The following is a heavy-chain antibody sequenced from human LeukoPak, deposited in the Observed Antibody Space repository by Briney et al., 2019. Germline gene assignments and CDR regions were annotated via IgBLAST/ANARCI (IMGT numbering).Heavy chain of an antibody. J-gene: IGHJ4*02. D-gene: IGHD1-26*01. CDR3: ARDAGWGYYDL. CDR2: IDKHGSGK. V-gene: IGHV3-7*01. CDR1: GFTFSTPW. Sequence: KAGGSLRLSCVASGFTFSTPWVTWVRQAPGKGLEWVANIDKHGSGKYYVDSVKGRFAISRDYASNSVFLQMDSLRAEDTSVYYCARDAGWGYYDLWGQGTPVTVSS.